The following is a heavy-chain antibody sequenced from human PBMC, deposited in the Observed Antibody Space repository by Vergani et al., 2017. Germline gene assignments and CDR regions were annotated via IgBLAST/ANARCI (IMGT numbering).Heavy chain of an antibody. CDR1: GGSFSGYY. V-gene: IGHV4-34*01. Sequence: QVQLQQWGAGLLKPSETLSLTCAVYGGSFSGYYWSWIRQPPGKGLEWIGEINHSGSTNYNPSLKSRVTISVDTSKNQFSLKLSSVTAADTAVYYCARDGAAGNYYWGQGTLVTVSS. D-gene: IGHD6-13*01. CDR2: INHSGST. J-gene: IGHJ4*02. CDR3: ARDGAAGNYY.